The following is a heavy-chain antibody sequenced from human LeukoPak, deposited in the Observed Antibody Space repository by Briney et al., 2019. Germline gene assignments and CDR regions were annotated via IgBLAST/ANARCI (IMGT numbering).Heavy chain of an antibody. CDR3: ARTYCSSTSCYTYYFDY. J-gene: IGHJ4*02. V-gene: IGHV3-21*01. D-gene: IGHD2-2*02. CDR2: ISSSSSYI. Sequence: GGFLRLSCAASGFTFSSYSMNWVRQAPGKGLEWVSSISSSSSYIYYADSVKGRFTISRDNAKNSLYLQMNSLRAEDTAVYYCARTYCSSTSCYTYYFDYWGQGTLVTVSS. CDR1: GFTFSSYS.